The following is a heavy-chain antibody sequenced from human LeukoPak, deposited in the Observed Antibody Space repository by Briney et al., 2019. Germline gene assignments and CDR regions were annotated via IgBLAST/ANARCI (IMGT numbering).Heavy chain of an antibody. CDR2: SDPEDGET. CDR1: GYTLTELS. CDR3: ATGSLRLGGFSLGY. J-gene: IGHJ4*02. Sequence: ASVKVSCKVSGYTLTELSMHWVRQAPGKGLEWMGGSDPEDGETVYAQRFQGRVTMTEDTSTDTAYMELSSLRSEDTAVYYCATGSLRLGGFSLGYWGQGTLVTVSS. V-gene: IGHV1-24*01. D-gene: IGHD3-16*02.